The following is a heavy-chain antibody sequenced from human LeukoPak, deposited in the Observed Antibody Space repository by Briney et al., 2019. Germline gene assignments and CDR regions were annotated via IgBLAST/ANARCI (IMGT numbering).Heavy chain of an antibody. CDR1: GFTFSSYG. CDR3: AKDRYGPSDY. CDR2: ISYDGSNK. D-gene: IGHD1-14*01. J-gene: IGHJ4*02. Sequence: GRSLRLSCAASGFTFSSYGMHWVRQAPGKGLEWVAVISYDGSNKYYADSVKGRFTISRDNSKNTLYLQMNSLRAEDTAVYYCAKDRYGPSDYWGQGTLVTVSS. V-gene: IGHV3-30*18.